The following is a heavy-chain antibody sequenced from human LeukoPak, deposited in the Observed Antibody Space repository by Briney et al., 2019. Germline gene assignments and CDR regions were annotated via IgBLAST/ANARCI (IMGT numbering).Heavy chain of an antibody. D-gene: IGHD2-2*01. Sequence: ASVKVSCKASGGTFSSYAISWVRQAPGQGLEWMGSITPIFGIANYAQKFQGRVTITADKSTSTAYMELSSLRSEDTAVYYCARSLNSPDIVVVPAATEYNWFDPWAREPWSPSPQ. V-gene: IGHV1-69*04. J-gene: IGHJ5*02. CDR3: ARSLNSPDIVVVPAATEYNWFDP. CDR2: ITPIFGIA. CDR1: GGTFSSYA.